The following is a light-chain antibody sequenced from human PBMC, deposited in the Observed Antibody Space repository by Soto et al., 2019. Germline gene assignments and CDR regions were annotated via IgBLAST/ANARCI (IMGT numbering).Light chain of an antibody. CDR1: QSVSGY. CDR2: GTS. CDR3: QQQRT. V-gene: IGKV3-20*01. J-gene: IGKJ1*01. Sequence: DIVLTQSPVTLSLYPAERATLSCRASQSVSGYLAWYQQKPGQAPRLLIYGTSSRATGIPDRFSGSGSGTDFTLTISRLEPEDFAVYYCQQQRTFGQGTKVDIK.